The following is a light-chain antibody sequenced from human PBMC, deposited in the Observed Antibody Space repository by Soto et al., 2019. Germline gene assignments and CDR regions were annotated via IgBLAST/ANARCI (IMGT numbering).Light chain of an antibody. J-gene: IGKJ2*01. V-gene: IGKV3-20*01. Sequence: ILTQSPGTLSLTPGERATLSCRASQSVDGTYIAWYQHKPGQSPTILIYSTSARAAGTPDRFSGSGSGADFSLPIDRLEPEDFAVYYCQLYGKSRGYTFGQATKLEI. CDR2: STS. CDR1: QSVDGTY. CDR3: QLYGKSRGYT.